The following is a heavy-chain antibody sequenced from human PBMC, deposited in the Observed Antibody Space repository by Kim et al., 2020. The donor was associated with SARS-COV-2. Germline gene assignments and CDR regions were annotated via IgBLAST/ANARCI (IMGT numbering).Heavy chain of an antibody. Sequence: GGSLRLSCAASGFTFSRYEMKWVRQAPGKGLEWVSYISSTGSTIYYADSVKGRFTISRDNAKNSLYLQMNSLRADDTAVYYCARRFSSSLPWGLDVWGQGTTVTVSS. CDR1: GFTFSRYE. CDR3: ARRFSSSLPWGLDV. D-gene: IGHD2-2*01. CDR2: ISSTGSTI. J-gene: IGHJ6*02. V-gene: IGHV3-48*03.